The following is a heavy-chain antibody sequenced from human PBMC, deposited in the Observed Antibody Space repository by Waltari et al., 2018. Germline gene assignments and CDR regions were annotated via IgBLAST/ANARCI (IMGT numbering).Heavy chain of an antibody. J-gene: IGHJ4*02. Sequence: HVQLQESGPGLVKPSETLSLTCTVSGGSISSHYWNWIRQPPGKGLEWIGYIYYNGNTNYNPSLNSRVTISVDTSKNQFSLKLSSVTAADTAVYYCARYCSTTSCNGEHKKSFDYWGQGTLVTVSS. CDR1: GGSISSHY. D-gene: IGHD2-2*01. V-gene: IGHV4-59*11. CDR2: IYYNGNT. CDR3: ARYCSTTSCNGEHKKSFDY.